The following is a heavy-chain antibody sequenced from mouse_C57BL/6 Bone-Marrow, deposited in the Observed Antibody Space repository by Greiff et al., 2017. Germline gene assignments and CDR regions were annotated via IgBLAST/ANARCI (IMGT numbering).Heavy chain of an antibody. CDR2: IDPEDGET. J-gene: IGHJ2*01. Sequence: EVQLQQSGAELVKPGASVKLSCTASGFHIKDYYMHWVKQRPEQGLEWIGRIDPEDGETKYAPKFQGKATMTADTSSNTAYLQLSSLTSEDTAVYDCARSYYGSSYFDYWGQGTTLTVSS. CDR1: GFHIKDYY. D-gene: IGHD1-1*02. CDR3: ARSYYGSSYFDY. V-gene: IGHV14-2*01.